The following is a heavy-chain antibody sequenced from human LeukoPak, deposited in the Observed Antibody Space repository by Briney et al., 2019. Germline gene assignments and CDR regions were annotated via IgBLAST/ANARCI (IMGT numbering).Heavy chain of an antibody. V-gene: IGHV4-59*08. J-gene: IGHJ4*02. Sequence: SETLSLTCTVSGGSISSYYWSWIRQPPGKGLEWIGYIYYSGTTNYNPPLKSRVTISAATSKNQFSLNLSSVTAADTAVYYCARQPDTAMVPFDYWGQGTLVTVSS. CDR2: IYYSGTT. CDR1: GGSISSYY. CDR3: ARQPDTAMVPFDY. D-gene: IGHD5-18*01.